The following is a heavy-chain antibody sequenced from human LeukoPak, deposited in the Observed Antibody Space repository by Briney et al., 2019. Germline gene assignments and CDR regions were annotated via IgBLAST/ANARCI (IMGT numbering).Heavy chain of an antibody. Sequence: GRSLRLSCAASGFTFSLYGMHWVRQAPGKGLEWVALMSADGSNIYYADSVRGRFTISRDNSKNTLYLQMNSLTAEDTAVYYCAKAAVYSSSWTPFDDWGQGTLVTVSS. V-gene: IGHV3-30*18. D-gene: IGHD6-13*01. J-gene: IGHJ4*02. CDR2: MSADGSNI. CDR3: AKAAVYSSSWTPFDD. CDR1: GFTFSLYG.